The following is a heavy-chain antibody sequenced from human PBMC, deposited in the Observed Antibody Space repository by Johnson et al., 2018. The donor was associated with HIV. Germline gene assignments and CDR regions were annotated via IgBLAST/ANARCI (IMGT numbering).Heavy chain of an antibody. CDR3: ARGGVQFLEWLFTDQYGFDI. D-gene: IGHD3-3*01. CDR2: INSDGSST. J-gene: IGHJ3*02. CDR1: GFTFSDYY. Sequence: QVQLVESGGGLVKPGGSLRLSCAASGFTFSDYYMSWIRQAPGKGLEWVSRINSDGSSTSYADSVKGRFTISRDNAKSSLYLQMNSLRVEDTALYYCARGGVQFLEWLFTDQYGFDIWGQGTMVTVSS. V-gene: IGHV3-11*05.